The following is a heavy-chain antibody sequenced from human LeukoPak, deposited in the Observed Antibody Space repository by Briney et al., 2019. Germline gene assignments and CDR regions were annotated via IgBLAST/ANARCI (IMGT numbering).Heavy chain of an antibody. D-gene: IGHD2-15*01. V-gene: IGHV4-34*01. CDR1: GGSFSGYY. CDR2: INHSGST. J-gene: IGHJ4*02. Sequence: SETLSLTCAVYGGSFSGYYWSWIRQPPGKGLEWIGEINHSGSTNYNPSLKSRVTISVDTSKNQFSLKLSSVTAADTAVYYCARDSGYSGYFDYWGQGTLVTVSS. CDR3: ARDSGYSGYFDY.